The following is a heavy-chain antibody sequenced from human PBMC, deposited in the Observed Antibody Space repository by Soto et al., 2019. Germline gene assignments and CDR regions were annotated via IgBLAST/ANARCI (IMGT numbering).Heavy chain of an antibody. CDR3: AKFGGATYSGTLDY. CDR2: ISGSGGST. J-gene: IGHJ4*02. V-gene: IGHV3-23*01. D-gene: IGHD1-26*01. Sequence: GGSLRLSCAASGFTFSSYAMSWVRQAPGKGLEWVSAISGSGGSTYYADSVKGRFTISRDNSKNTLYLQMNSLRAEDTAVYYCAKFGGATYSGTLDYWGQGTLVTVSS. CDR1: GFTFSSYA.